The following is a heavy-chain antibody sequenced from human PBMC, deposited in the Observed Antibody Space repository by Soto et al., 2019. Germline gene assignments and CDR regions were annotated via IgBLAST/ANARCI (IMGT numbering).Heavy chain of an antibody. D-gene: IGHD1-1*01. CDR2: INDDGIST. CDR3: TRGPRSTSTGTGAF. CDR1: GFTFSMYW. J-gene: IGHJ4*02. V-gene: IGHV3-74*01. Sequence: PGWSLRLSCAASGFTFSMYWMHWVRQVPGKGPEWVSRINDDGISTNYADSVKGRFTISRDNAKNTLYLQMNALRVEDTAVYYCTRGPRSTSTGTGAFWGQGTLVTVSS.